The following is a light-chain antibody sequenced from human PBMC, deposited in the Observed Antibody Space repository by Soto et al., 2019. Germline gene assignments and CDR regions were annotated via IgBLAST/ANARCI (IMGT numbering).Light chain of an antibody. Sequence: QSALTQPPSVSAAPGQKVTISCSGSSSNIGNNYVSWYQQLPGTAPKLLIYENNKRPSGIPYRFSDSKSGTSATLGITGLQTGYEADYYCGTWDSSLSAGVFVGWTKLTV. CDR1: SSNIGNNY. V-gene: IGLV1-51*02. CDR2: ENN. CDR3: GTWDSSLSAGV. J-gene: IGLJ3*02.